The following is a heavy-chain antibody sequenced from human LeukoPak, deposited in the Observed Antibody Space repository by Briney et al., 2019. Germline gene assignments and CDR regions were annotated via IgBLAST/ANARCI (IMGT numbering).Heavy chain of an antibody. Sequence: AASVRVSCKASGYTFSGYYMHWVRQAPGQGLEWMGGIIPIFGTANYAQKFQGRVTITADESTSTAYMELSSLRSEDTAVYYCAREGDSVVPAAIPLSAFDIWGQGTMVTVSS. CDR3: AREGDSVVPAAIPLSAFDI. J-gene: IGHJ3*02. V-gene: IGHV1-69*13. CDR2: IIPIFGTA. D-gene: IGHD2-2*01. CDR1: GYTFSGYY.